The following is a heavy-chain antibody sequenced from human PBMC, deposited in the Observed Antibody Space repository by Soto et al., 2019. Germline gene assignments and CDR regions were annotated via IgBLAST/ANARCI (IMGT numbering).Heavy chain of an antibody. Sequence: EVHLVESGGALVQPGESLRLPCAASGFTFGPYWMHWIYKLPGKGLVWVARINTDGSITGYADSVQGRFTISRDNAKKTLYLQMNSLRVEDTATYYCVRGNPLNDYWGQGTMVTVSS. J-gene: IGHJ4*02. V-gene: IGHV3-74*01. CDR1: GFTFGPYW. CDR2: INTDGSIT. CDR3: VRGNPLNDY. D-gene: IGHD1-1*01.